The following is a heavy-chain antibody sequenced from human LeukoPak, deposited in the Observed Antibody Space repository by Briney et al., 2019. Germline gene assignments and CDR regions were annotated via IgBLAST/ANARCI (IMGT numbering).Heavy chain of an antibody. CDR1: GFTFDDYA. CDR3: ARSDVDTAMISTLHFDY. Sequence: PGRSLRLSCAASGFTFDDYAMHWVRHAPGKGLEWVSGISWNSGSIGYADSVKGRFTISRDNAKNSLYLQMNSLRAEDTALYYCARSDVDTAMISTLHFDYWGQGTLVTVSS. J-gene: IGHJ4*02. D-gene: IGHD5-18*01. V-gene: IGHV3-9*01. CDR2: ISWNSGSI.